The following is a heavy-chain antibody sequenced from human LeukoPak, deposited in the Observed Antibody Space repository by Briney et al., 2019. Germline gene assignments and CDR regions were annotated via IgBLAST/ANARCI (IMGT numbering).Heavy chain of an antibody. V-gene: IGHV4-39*01. CDR2: IYYSGST. CDR3: ARQRSMTTSYYYYGMDV. CDR1: GGSISSSSYY. Sequence: KPSETLSLTCTVSGGSISSSSYYLGWIRQPPGKGLEWIGSIYYSGSTYYNPSLKSRVTISVDTSKNQFSLKLSSVTAADTAVYYCARQRSMTTSYYYYGMDVWGQGTTVTVSS. D-gene: IGHD4-11*01. J-gene: IGHJ6*02.